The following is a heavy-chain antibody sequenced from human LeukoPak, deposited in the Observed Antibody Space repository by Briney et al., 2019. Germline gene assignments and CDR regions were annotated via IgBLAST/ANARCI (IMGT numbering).Heavy chain of an antibody. CDR1: GFTFSNYW. CDR2: INPDGSTI. V-gene: IGHV3-74*01. CDR3: ATAGNYRFDY. J-gene: IGHJ4*02. D-gene: IGHD1-7*01. Sequence: GGSLRLSCAASGFTFSNYWVHWVRHAPGRGLVWVSRINPDGSTINYADSVKGRFTISRDNAKNTLYLQMNSLRAEDTAVYYCATAGNYRFDYWGQGTLVTVSS.